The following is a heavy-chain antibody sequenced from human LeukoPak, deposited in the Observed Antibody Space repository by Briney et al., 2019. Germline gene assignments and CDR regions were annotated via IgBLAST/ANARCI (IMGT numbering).Heavy chain of an antibody. J-gene: IGHJ4*02. CDR1: GFTFSSYS. CDR3: ARELVSGWSPDY. V-gene: IGHV3-21*01. D-gene: IGHD6-19*01. CDR2: ISSSSSYI. Sequence: PGGSLRLSCAASGFTFSSYSMNWVRQAPGKGLEWVSSISSSSSYIYYADSVKGRFTISRDNAKNSLYLQMNSLRAGDTAVYYCARELVSGWSPDYWGQGTLVTVSS.